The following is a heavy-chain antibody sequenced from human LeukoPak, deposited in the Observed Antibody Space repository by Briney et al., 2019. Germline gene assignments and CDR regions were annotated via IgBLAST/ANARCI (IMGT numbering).Heavy chain of an antibody. CDR2: IGRSGRTI. J-gene: IGHJ4*02. CDR1: GFTFSSYE. Sequence: TGGSLRLSCAASGFTFSSYEMNWVRQAPGKGLEWVSYIGRSGRTIYYADSVKGRFTISRDNAKNSLYLQMNSLRAEDTAVYYCASRSSIWSGYQDTLYYFDSWGQGTLVTVSS. V-gene: IGHV3-48*03. CDR3: ASRSSIWSGYQDTLYYFDS. D-gene: IGHD3-3*01.